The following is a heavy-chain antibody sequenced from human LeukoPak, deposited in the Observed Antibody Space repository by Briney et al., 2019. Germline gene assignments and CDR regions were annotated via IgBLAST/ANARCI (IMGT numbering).Heavy chain of an antibody. Sequence: ASVKVSCKASDYTFTSYGISWVRQAPGQGLEWMGGIIPIFGTANYAQKFQGRVTITADKSTSTAYMELSSLRSEDTAVYYCARDSPYDSSQSYYYYYYMDVWGKGTTVTVSS. J-gene: IGHJ6*03. D-gene: IGHD5-12*01. CDR2: IIPIFGTA. CDR1: DYTFTSYG. CDR3: ARDSPYDSSQSYYYYYYMDV. V-gene: IGHV1-69*06.